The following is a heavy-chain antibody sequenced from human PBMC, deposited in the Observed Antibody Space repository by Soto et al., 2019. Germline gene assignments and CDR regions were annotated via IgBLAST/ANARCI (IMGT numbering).Heavy chain of an antibody. Sequence: GGSLRLSCAASGFTFSSYWMSWVRQAPGKGLEWVANIKQDGSEKYYVDSVKGRFTTSRDNAKNSLYLQMNSLRAEDTAVYYCARDKRFLEWSARDYYYMDVWGKGTTVTVSS. CDR1: GFTFSSYW. D-gene: IGHD3-3*01. J-gene: IGHJ6*03. CDR2: IKQDGSEK. V-gene: IGHV3-7*01. CDR3: ARDKRFLEWSARDYYYMDV.